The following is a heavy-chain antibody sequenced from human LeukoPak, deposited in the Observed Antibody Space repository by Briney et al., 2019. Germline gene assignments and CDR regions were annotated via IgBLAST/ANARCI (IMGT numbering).Heavy chain of an antibody. CDR1: GGSFSGYY. V-gene: IGHV4-34*01. CDR2: INHSGST. D-gene: IGHD3-3*01. Sequence: SETLSLTCAVYGGSFSGYYWSWIRQPPGKGLEWIGEINHSGSTNYNPSLKSRVTISVDTSKNQFSLKLSSVTAADTAVYYCARLTSHLRYDFWSGYYADHFDYWGQGTLVTVSS. CDR3: ARLTSHLRYDFWSGYYADHFDY. J-gene: IGHJ4*02.